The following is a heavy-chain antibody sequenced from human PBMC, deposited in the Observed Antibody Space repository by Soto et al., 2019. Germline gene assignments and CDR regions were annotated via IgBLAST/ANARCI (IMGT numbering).Heavy chain of an antibody. D-gene: IGHD5-18*01. CDR2: IYYSGST. J-gene: IGHJ4*02. CDR1: GGSISSGGYY. Sequence: PWETLSLTCTVSGGSISSGGYYWSWIRQHPGKGLEWIGYIYYSGSTYYNPSLKSRVTISVDTSKNQCSLKLSSVTAADTAVYYCAREDTAMVNWGQGTLVTVSS. V-gene: IGHV4-31*02. CDR3: AREDTAMVN.